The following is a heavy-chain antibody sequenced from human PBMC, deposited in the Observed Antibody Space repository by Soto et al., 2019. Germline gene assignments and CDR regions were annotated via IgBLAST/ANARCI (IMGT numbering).Heavy chain of an antibody. CDR3: AREQWGYDS. V-gene: IGHV1-46*01. Sequence: ASVKLSCKESGYTYTNNYMHWVRQAPGQGLEWMGIINSGGGSATYAQKFLGRVTLTRDTSKNQFSLELRSVTAADTAVYYCAREQWGYDSWGQGTLVTVSS. CDR1: GYTYTNNY. CDR2: INSGGGSA. J-gene: IGHJ4*02. D-gene: IGHD2-15*01.